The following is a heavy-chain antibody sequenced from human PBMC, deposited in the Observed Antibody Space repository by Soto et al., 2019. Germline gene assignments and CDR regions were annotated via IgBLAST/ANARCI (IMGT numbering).Heavy chain of an antibody. Sequence: GGSLRLSCAVSGFIFSNYAMNWVRQAPGKGLEWVSVITIGGGATYADSVKGRFIISRDNSRNTLYLHMNSLRVEDTAVYYCAKEFPGSLYYWGQGTLVTVSS. CDR1: GFIFSNYA. J-gene: IGHJ4*02. CDR2: ITIGGGA. V-gene: IGHV3-23*01. D-gene: IGHD6-19*01. CDR3: AKEFPGSLYY.